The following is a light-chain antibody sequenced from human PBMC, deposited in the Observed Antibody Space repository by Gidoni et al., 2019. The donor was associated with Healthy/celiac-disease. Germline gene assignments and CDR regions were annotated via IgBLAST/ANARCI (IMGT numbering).Light chain of an antibody. Sequence: AIRMTQSPSSFSASTGDRVTITCRASQGFSSYLAWYQQKPGKAPKLLIYAASTLQSGVPSRFSGSGSGTDFTLTISCLQSEDFATYYCQQYYSYPPTFGGXTKVEIK. V-gene: IGKV1-8*01. J-gene: IGKJ4*01. CDR2: AAS. CDR1: QGFSSY. CDR3: QQYYSYPPT.